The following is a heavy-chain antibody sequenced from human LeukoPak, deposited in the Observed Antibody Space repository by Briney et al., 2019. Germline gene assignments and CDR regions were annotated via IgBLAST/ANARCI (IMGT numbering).Heavy chain of an antibody. CDR3: ARDPDYYGSGSYRWFDP. J-gene: IGHJ5*02. V-gene: IGHV1-18*01. CDR2: ISAYNGNT. D-gene: IGHD3-10*01. Sequence: ASVKVSCKASGYTFTSYGTSWVRQAPGQGLEWMGWISAYNGNTNYAQKLQGRVTMTTDTSTSTAYMELRSLRSDDTAVYYCARDPDYYGSGSYRWFDPWGQGTLVTVSS. CDR1: GYTFTSYG.